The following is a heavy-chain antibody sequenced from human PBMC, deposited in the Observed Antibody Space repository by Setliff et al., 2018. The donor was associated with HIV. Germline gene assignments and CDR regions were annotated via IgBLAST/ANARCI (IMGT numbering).Heavy chain of an antibody. CDR3: ARDPAPSSSASYFQH. J-gene: IGHJ1*01. CDR1: GYTFTSYY. Sequence: GASVKVSCKASGYTFTSYYMHWVRQAPGQGLEWMGIINPSSGGTTYAQKFQGRVTMTRDTSTSTVYMELSSLRSEDTAVYYCARDPAPSSSASYFQHWGQGTPVTVSS. D-gene: IGHD6-6*01. V-gene: IGHV1-46*01. CDR2: INPSSGGT.